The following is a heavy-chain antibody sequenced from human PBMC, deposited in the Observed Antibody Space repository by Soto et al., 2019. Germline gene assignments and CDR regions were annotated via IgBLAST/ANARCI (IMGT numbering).Heavy chain of an antibody. D-gene: IGHD6-13*01. V-gene: IGHV5-51*01. J-gene: IGHJ6*02. CDR2: IYPSDSDT. CDR1: GYTFTTYW. Sequence: GESLKISCKGSGYTFTTYWIGWVRQMPGKGLEWMGIIYPSDSDTRYSPSFQGQVTISADKSISTAYLQWSSLKASDTAMYYCARHAGEGSRHYYYAMDVWGQGTTVTVSS. CDR3: ARHAGEGSRHYYYAMDV.